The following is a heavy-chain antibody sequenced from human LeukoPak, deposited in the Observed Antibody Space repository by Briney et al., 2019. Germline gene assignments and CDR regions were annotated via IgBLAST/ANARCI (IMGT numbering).Heavy chain of an antibody. D-gene: IGHD6-6*01. V-gene: IGHV1-69*05. CDR1: GGTFSSYA. CDR2: IIPIFGTA. Sequence: SVKVSCKASGGTFSSYAISWVRQAPGQGLEWMGGIIPIFGTANYAQKFQGRVTITTDESTSTAYMELSSLRTEDTAVCYCARAYQFSSSYFDYWGQGTLVTVSS. J-gene: IGHJ4*02. CDR3: ARAYQFSSSYFDY.